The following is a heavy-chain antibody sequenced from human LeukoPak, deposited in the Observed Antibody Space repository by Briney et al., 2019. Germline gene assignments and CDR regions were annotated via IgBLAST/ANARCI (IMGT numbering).Heavy chain of an antibody. CDR2: IIPIFGTA. Sequence: SVKVSCKASGGTFSSYAISWVRQAPGQGLEWMGRIIPIFGTANYAQKFQGRVTITTDESTSTAYMELCSLRSEDTAVYYCARVPTVTHYYYYMDVWGKGTTVTVSS. CDR3: ARVPTVTHYYYYMDV. V-gene: IGHV1-69*05. J-gene: IGHJ6*03. D-gene: IGHD4-17*01. CDR1: GGTFSSYA.